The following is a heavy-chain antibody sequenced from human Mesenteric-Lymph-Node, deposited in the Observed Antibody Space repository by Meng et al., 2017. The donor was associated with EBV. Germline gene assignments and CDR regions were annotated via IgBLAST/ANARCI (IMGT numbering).Heavy chain of an antibody. J-gene: IGHJ5*01. Sequence: EVQLVAWGAGVLQPGGYLTLSCVGSGYTFSQYCMHWVRQAPGMGLEWVSRLNEDGATTTYADSVRGRFTISRDNAKNTLYLQMNSLRAEDTAVYYCSRELVGSDDSWGQGTLVTVSS. D-gene: IGHD6-13*01. CDR1: GYTFSQYC. CDR3: SRELVGSDDS. CDR2: LNEDGATT. V-gene: IGHV3-74*01.